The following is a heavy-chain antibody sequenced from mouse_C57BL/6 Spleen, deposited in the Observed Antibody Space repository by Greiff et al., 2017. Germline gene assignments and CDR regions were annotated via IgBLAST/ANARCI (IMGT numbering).Heavy chain of an antibody. J-gene: IGHJ1*03. Sequence: EVKLQESGPGLVKPSQSLSLTCSVTGYSITSGYYWNWIRQFPGNKLEWMGYISYDGSNHYNPSLKNRISITRDTSKNQFFLKLNSVTTEDTDTYYCARTDYGRRGYFDDWGTGTTVTVSS. D-gene: IGHD1-1*01. CDR2: ISYDGSN. V-gene: IGHV3-6*01. CDR1: GYSITSGYY. CDR3: ARTDYGRRGYFDD.